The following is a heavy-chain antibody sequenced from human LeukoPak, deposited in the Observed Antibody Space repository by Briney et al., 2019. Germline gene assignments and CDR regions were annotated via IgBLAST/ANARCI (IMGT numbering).Heavy chain of an antibody. D-gene: IGHD1-1*01. CDR3: ACRGYNWNDQVWFDP. V-gene: IGHV3-7*03. Sequence: GGSLRLSCAASGFTFSAYWMSWVRQAPGKGLEWVANIKQDGSDKYYVDSVKGRFTISRDNAKNSLYLQMNSLRAEDTAVYYCACRGYNWNDQVWFDPWGQGTLVTVSS. CDR1: GFTFSAYW. CDR2: IKQDGSDK. J-gene: IGHJ5*02.